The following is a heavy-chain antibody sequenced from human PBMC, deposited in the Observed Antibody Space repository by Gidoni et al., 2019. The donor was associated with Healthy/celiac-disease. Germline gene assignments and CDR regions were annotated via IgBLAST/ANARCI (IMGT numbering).Heavy chain of an antibody. V-gene: IGHV1-58*01. Sequence: QMQLVQSGPEVKKPGTSVKVSCKASGFTFTSSAVQWVRQARGQRREWIGWIVVGSGNTNYAQKFQERVTITRDMSTSTAYMELSSLRSEDTAVYYCAAVGAAAGYYFDYWGQGTLVTVSS. CDR3: AAVGAAAGYYFDY. D-gene: IGHD6-13*01. CDR1: GFTFTSSA. J-gene: IGHJ4*02. CDR2: IVVGSGNT.